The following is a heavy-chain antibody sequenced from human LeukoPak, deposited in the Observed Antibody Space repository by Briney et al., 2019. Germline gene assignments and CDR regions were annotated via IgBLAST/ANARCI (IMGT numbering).Heavy chain of an antibody. CDR1: GGSFSGYY. J-gene: IGHJ4*02. CDR2: IYYSGST. D-gene: IGHD3-9*01. Sequence: SETLSLTCAVYGGSFSGYYWGWIRQPPGKGLEWIGSIYYSGSTYYNPSLKSRVTISVDTSKNQFSLKLSSVTAADTAVYYCARLTLGRLRYFDWNRGGFDYWGQGTLVTVSS. CDR3: ARLTLGRLRYFDWNRGGFDY. V-gene: IGHV4-39*01.